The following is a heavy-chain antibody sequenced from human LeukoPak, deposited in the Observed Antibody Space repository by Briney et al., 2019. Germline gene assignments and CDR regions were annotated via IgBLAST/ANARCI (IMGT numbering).Heavy chain of an antibody. Sequence: GRSLRLSCAASGFTFSSYGMHWVRQAPGKGLEWVAVIWYDGGNKYYTDSVKGRFTISRDNSKNTLYLQMNSLRGEDTAVYYCARDLTVTFVTTGSYWGQGARVTVSS. CDR2: IWYDGGNK. D-gene: IGHD3-10*01. V-gene: IGHV3-30*19. J-gene: IGHJ4*02. CDR1: GFTFSSYG. CDR3: ARDLTVTFVTTGSY.